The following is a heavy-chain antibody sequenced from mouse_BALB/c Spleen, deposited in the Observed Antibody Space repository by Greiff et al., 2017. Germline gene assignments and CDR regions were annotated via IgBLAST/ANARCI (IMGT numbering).Heavy chain of an antibody. CDR3: ARHLGDGYGFAY. CDR2: ISSGGSYT. J-gene: IGHJ3*01. V-gene: IGHV5-6*02. Sequence: EVMLVESGGDLVKPGGSLKLSCAASGFTFSSYGMSWVRQTPDKRLEWVATISSGGSYTYYPDSVKGRFTISRDNAKNTLYLQMSSLKSEDTAMYYCARHLGDGYGFAYWGQGTLVTVSA. CDR1: GFTFSSYG. D-gene: IGHD2-3*01.